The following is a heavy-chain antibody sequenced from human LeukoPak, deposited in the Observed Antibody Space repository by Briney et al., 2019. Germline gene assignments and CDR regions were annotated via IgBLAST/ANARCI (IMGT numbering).Heavy chain of an antibody. CDR2: IYYSGHT. CDR3: ATDQRAYSGSYRAPWFDP. V-gene: IGHV4-61*01. D-gene: IGHD1-26*01. Sequence: SETLSLTCTVSGGSVSSGSYYWSWIRQPPGKGLEWIGYIYYSGHTSYDPSLKSRVTISVDTSKSQFSLKLSSVTAADTAVYYCATDQRAYSGSYRAPWFDPWGQGTLVTVSS. CDR1: GGSVSSGSYY. J-gene: IGHJ5*02.